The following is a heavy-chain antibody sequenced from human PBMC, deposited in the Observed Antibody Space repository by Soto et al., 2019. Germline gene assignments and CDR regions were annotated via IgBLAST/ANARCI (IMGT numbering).Heavy chain of an antibody. J-gene: IGHJ6*02. CDR3: ASTTVGYYYYGMDV. V-gene: IGHV4-4*07. CDR1: GGSISSYY. D-gene: IGHD4-17*01. Sequence: TLSLTCTVSGGSISSYYLSWIRQPAGKGLEWIGRIYTSGSTNYNPSLKSRVTMSVDTSKNQFSLKLSSVTAADTAVYYCASTTVGYYYYGMDVWGQGTTVTVSS. CDR2: IYTSGST.